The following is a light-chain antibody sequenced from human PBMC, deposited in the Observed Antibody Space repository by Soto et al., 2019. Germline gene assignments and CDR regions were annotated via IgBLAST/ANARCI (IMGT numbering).Light chain of an antibody. CDR3: QQYYSYPRT. V-gene: IGKV1-39*01. J-gene: IGKJ1*01. CDR1: QSIRSY. CDR2: AAS. Sequence: DIQMTQSPSSLSASVGDRFTITCRASQSIRSYLNWYQQKPGKAPKLLIYAASSLQSGVPSRFSGSGSGTDFTLTISSLQPEDFATYYCQQYYSYPRTFGQGTKVDIK.